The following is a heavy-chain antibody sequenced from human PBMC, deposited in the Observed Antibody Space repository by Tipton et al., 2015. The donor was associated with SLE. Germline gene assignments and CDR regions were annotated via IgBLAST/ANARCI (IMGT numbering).Heavy chain of an antibody. V-gene: IGHV3-30*03. CDR2: ISYDGSNK. CDR1: GFTFSGYD. J-gene: IGHJ4*02. D-gene: IGHD2-21*01. CDR3: ASDYSTVK. Sequence: SLRLSCAASGFTFSGYDTHWVRQAPGKGLEWVAVISYDGSNKYYGDSVKGRFTISRDNSKNTLYLQMNSLRAEDTAVYYCASDYSTVKWGQGTLVTVSS.